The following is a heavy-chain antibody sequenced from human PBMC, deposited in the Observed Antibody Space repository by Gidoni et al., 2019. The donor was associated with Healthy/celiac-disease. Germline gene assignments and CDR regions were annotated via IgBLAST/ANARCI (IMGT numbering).Heavy chain of an antibody. CDR2: ISYDGSNK. CDR1: ALTVRSYA. CDR3: ASADRWELSDDFDI. V-gene: IGHV3-30-3*01. J-gene: IGHJ3*02. Sequence: QGKLVESGGGEGPPGRSLRLSRAAAALTVRSYATHWVRPAPGKGLEWVAVISYDGSNKYYADSVKGRFTISRDNSKNTLYLKMNSLRAEDTAVYYCASADRWELSDDFDIWGQGTMVTVSS. D-gene: IGHD1-26*01.